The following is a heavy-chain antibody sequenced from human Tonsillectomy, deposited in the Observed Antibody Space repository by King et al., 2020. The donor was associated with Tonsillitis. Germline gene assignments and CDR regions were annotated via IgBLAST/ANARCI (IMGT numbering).Heavy chain of an antibody. CDR2: INHSGST. CDR1: GGSFSGYY. J-gene: IGHJ4*02. D-gene: IGHD2-15*01. CDR3: ARGVYCSGCSCQTSYYFDY. Sequence: VQLQQWGAGLLKPSETLSLTCAVYGGSFSGYYWSWIRQPPGKGLEWIGEINHSGSTNYNPSLKSRVTVSVDTSKNQFSLKLSSVTAADTAVYYCARGVYCSGCSCQTSYYFDYWGQGTLVTVSS. V-gene: IGHV4-34*01.